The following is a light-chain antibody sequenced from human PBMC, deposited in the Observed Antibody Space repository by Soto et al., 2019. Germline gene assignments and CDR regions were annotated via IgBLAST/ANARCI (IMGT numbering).Light chain of an antibody. J-gene: IGKJ1*01. CDR2: GAS. CDR1: QSVSSN. Sequence: EIVMTQSPATLSVSPGERATLSCRASQSVSSNLAWYQQKPGQGPRLLIYGASTRATGIPARFSGRGSGTEFTLTISSLQSEDFAVYYCQQYNNWPGTFGQGTKVEIK. V-gene: IGKV3-15*01. CDR3: QQYNNWPGT.